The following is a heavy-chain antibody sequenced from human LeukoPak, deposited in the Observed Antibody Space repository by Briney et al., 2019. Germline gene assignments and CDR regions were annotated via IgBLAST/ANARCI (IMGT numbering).Heavy chain of an antibody. Sequence: ASVKVSCKASGYTFTSYDINWVRQATGQGLEWMGWMNPDSGNTGYAQKFQGRVTMTRNTSISTAYMELSSLRSEDTAVYYCARVGYDSSGYYFDYWGQGTLVTVSS. J-gene: IGHJ4*02. CDR3: ARVGYDSSGYYFDY. V-gene: IGHV1-8*01. D-gene: IGHD3-22*01. CDR2: MNPDSGNT. CDR1: GYTFTSYD.